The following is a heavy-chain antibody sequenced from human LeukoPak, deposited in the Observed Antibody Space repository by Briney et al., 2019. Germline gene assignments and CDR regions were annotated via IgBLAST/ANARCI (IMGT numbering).Heavy chain of an antibody. V-gene: IGHV4-31*03. Sequence: PSETLSLTCTVSGGSISSGGYYWSWIRQHPGKGLEWIGYIYYSGSTYYNPSLKSRVTISVDTSKNQFSLKLSSVTAADTAVYYCARAPISEVVLDYWGQGTLVTVSS. CDR3: ARAPISEVVLDY. CDR1: GGSISSGGYY. CDR2: IYYSGST. J-gene: IGHJ4*02. D-gene: IGHD3-22*01.